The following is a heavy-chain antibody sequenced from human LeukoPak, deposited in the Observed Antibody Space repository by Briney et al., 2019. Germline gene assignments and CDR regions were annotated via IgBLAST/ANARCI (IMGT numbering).Heavy chain of an antibody. V-gene: IGHV3-74*01. D-gene: IGHD4-23*01. CDR2: INTDGSST. J-gene: IGHJ4*02. CDR1: GFTFSSYW. Sequence: GGSLRLSCAASGFTFSSYWMHWVRQAPGKGLVWVSRINTDGSSTSYADSVKGRFTISKDNAKNSLYLQMNSLRAEDTALYYCAKSLLRWWSGQDYWGQGTLVTVSS. CDR3: AKSLLRWWSGQDY.